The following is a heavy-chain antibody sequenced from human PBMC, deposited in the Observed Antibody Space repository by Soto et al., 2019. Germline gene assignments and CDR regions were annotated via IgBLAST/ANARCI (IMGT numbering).Heavy chain of an antibody. Sequence: ASVKVSCKASGYTFTGHYIHWVRQAPGQGPEWMGEIGPASGDTRYAQKFQGRVTMTRDTSITTVYMELNNLSPDDTAVYFCARCHRGLRCHLDYWGQGTLVTVSS. CDR1: GYTFTGHY. CDR2: IGPASGDT. CDR3: ARCHRGLRCHLDY. D-gene: IGHD4-17*01. V-gene: IGHV1-2*02. J-gene: IGHJ4*02.